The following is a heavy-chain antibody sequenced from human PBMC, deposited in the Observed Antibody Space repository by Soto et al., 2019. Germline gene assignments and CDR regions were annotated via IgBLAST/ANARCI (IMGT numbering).Heavy chain of an antibody. CDR1: GFTFSSYA. J-gene: IGHJ4*02. D-gene: IGHD2-21*01. CDR3: ARDLDSD. CDR2: ISYDGSNK. Sequence: GGSLRLSCAASGFTFSSYAMHWVRQAPGKGLEWVAVISYDGSNKYYADSVQGRFTISRDNSKNTLYLQMNSLRAEDTAVYYCARDLDSDWGQGTLVTVSS. V-gene: IGHV3-30-3*01.